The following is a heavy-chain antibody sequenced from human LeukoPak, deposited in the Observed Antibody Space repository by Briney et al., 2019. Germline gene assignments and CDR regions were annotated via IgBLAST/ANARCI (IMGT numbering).Heavy chain of an antibody. CDR1: GFTFSSYD. V-gene: IGHV3-30*02. Sequence: GGSLRLSCAASGFTFSSYDMHWVRQAPGKGLEWLTFIRYDGSNKYYADSVKGRFTISRDNSKNTLYLQMNSLRAEDTAVYYCAKSTVVTSPGGDWGQGTLVTVSS. D-gene: IGHD4-23*01. CDR2: IRYDGSNK. J-gene: IGHJ4*02. CDR3: AKSTVVTSPGGD.